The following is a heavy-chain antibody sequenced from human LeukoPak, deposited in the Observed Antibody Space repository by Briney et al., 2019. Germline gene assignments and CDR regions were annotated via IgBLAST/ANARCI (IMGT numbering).Heavy chain of an antibody. Sequence: PGGSLRLSCAASGFTFSSYVMHWVRQAPGKGLECVAVIWYDGSNKYYADSVKGRFTISRDNSKNTMYLQMNSLRAEDTAVYYCARDLSGSFLFDYWGQGTLVTVSS. CDR2: IWYDGSNK. D-gene: IGHD1-26*01. V-gene: IGHV3-33*01. J-gene: IGHJ4*02. CDR1: GFTFSSYV. CDR3: ARDLSGSFLFDY.